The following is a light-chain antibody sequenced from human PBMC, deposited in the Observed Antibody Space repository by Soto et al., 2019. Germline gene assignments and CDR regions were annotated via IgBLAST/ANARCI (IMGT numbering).Light chain of an antibody. CDR1: RSNIGSGYD. V-gene: IGLV1-40*01. CDR2: GNT. J-gene: IGLJ3*02. Sequence: QSVLTQPPSVSGAPGQRVTISCTGSRSNIGSGYDVHWYQQLPGTAPKLLIYGNTNRPSGVPDRFSGSKSGTSASLAITGLQAEDEADYYCQSFDSSLNGGVFGGGTKVTVL. CDR3: QSFDSSLNGGV.